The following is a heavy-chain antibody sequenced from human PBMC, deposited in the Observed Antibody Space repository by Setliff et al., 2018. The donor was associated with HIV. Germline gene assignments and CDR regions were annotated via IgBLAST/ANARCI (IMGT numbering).Heavy chain of an antibody. D-gene: IGHD6-13*01. Sequence: SETLSLTCTVSGGSISGYHWNWLRQTPGKGLEWIGYIYTSRGTNYNHSLRTRVIISVDTSNQFSLKLSSVTAADTAVYYCARGSSSWFDPWGQGTLVTVSS. CDR2: IYTSRGT. V-gene: IGHV4-4*09. J-gene: IGHJ5*02. CDR1: GGSISGYH. CDR3: ARGSSSWFDP.